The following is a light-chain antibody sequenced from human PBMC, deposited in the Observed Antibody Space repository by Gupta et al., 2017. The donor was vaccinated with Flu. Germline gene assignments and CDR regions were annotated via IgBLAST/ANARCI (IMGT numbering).Light chain of an antibody. Sequence: EIVLTQSPATLSLSPGERATFSCMASQSISTSLAGYQQKPGQAPRLLIYGASNRATGIPARFSGTGSGTDFTLTISSLEPEDFAVYYCQQRTSWPPEFTFGPGTKVDIK. V-gene: IGKV3-11*01. J-gene: IGKJ3*01. CDR2: GAS. CDR1: QSISTS. CDR3: QQRTSWPPEFT.